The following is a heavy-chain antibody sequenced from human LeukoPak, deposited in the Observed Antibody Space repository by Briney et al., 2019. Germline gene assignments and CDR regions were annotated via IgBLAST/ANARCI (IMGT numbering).Heavy chain of an antibody. CDR3: ARLKEMVIVDWPWYFDL. D-gene: IGHD5-24*01. CDR2: IIPIFGAA. Sequence: SVKVSCKASGGTFSSYAISWVRQAPGQGLEWMGGIIPIFGAANYAQKFQGRVTITADESTSTAYMELNSLRFEDTAVYYRARLKEMVIVDWPWYFDLWGRGTLVTVSS. V-gene: IGHV1-69*13. J-gene: IGHJ2*01. CDR1: GGTFSSYA.